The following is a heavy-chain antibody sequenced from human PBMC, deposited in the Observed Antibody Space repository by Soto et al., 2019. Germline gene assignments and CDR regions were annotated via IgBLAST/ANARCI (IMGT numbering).Heavy chain of an antibody. CDR3: AARASSIATLSFDY. CDR2: INHSGST. CDR1: GGSFSGYY. V-gene: IGHV4-34*01. J-gene: IGHJ4*02. Sequence: SETLSLTCAVYGGSFSGYYWSWIRQPPGKGLEWIGEINHSGSTNYNPSLKSRVTISVDTSKNQFSLKLSSVTAADTAVYYCAARASSIATLSFDYWGQGTLVTVSS. D-gene: IGHD6-6*01.